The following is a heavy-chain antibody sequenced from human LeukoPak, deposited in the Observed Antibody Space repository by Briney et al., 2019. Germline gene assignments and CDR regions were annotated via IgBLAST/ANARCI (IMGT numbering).Heavy chain of an antibody. J-gene: IGHJ4*02. CDR1: GYTFTSYG. CDR3: AREGTVSFDY. V-gene: IGHV1-69*13. D-gene: IGHD3/OR15-3a*01. Sequence: SVKVSCKASGYTFTSYGISWVRQAPGQGLEWMGGIIPIFGTANYAQKFQGRVTITADESTSTAYMELSSLRSEDTAVYYCAREGTVSFDYWGQGTLVTASP. CDR2: IIPIFGTA.